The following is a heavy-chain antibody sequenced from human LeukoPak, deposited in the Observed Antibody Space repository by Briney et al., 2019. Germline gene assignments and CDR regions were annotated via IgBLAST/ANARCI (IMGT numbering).Heavy chain of an antibody. CDR1: GFTFSSYA. CDR2: ISYDGSDK. Sequence: GRSLTLSCAASGFTFSSYAMQWVRQAPAKGLEWVAGISYDGSDKNYADSVKGRFTISRDNSMDTLYLQMNSLRAEDTAVYYCARAVYRSGGYYFDYWGQGILVTVSS. V-gene: IGHV3-30*04. D-gene: IGHD6-19*01. CDR3: ARAVYRSGGYYFDY. J-gene: IGHJ4*02.